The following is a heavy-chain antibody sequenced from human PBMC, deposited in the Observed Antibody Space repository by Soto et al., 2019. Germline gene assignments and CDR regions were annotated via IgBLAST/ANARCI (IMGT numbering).Heavy chain of an antibody. Sequence: PGGSLRLSCTASGFPFGDYAMSLVRQAPGKGLEWVGFIRSKAYGGTTEYAASVKGRFTISRDDSKSIAYLQMNSLKTEDTAVYYCTRARSHVLSMDVWGQGTTVTVSS. D-gene: IGHD6-6*01. J-gene: IGHJ6*02. CDR3: TRARSHVLSMDV. CDR2: IRSKAYGGTT. CDR1: GFPFGDYA. V-gene: IGHV3-49*04.